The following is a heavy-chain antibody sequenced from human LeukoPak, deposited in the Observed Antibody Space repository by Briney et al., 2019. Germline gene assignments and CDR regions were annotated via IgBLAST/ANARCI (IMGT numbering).Heavy chain of an antibody. Sequence: GGSLRLSCAASGFPFRSYGMLWVRQAPGKGLEWVAVISYDGSNKYYADSVKGRFTISRDNSKNTLYLQMNSLRAEDTAVYYCASTSGDSAFDIWGQGTMVTVSS. CDR2: ISYDGSNK. CDR1: GFPFRSYG. D-gene: IGHD1-26*01. CDR3: ASTSGDSAFDI. V-gene: IGHV3-30*03. J-gene: IGHJ3*02.